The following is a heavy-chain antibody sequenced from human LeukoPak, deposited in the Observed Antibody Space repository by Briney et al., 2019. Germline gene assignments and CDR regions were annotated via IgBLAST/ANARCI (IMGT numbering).Heavy chain of an antibody. V-gene: IGHV3-21*01. CDR2: ISSSSSYL. Sequence: GGSLRLSCAASGFTFSSYTMNWVRQAPGKGLEWVSSISSSSSYLYYADSVKGRFTISRDNAKNSLYLQMNSLRAEDTAVYYCARYYDFWSSYSSYYYMDVWGKGTTVTVSS. D-gene: IGHD3-3*01. CDR1: GFTFSSYT. J-gene: IGHJ6*03. CDR3: ARYYDFWSSYSSYYYMDV.